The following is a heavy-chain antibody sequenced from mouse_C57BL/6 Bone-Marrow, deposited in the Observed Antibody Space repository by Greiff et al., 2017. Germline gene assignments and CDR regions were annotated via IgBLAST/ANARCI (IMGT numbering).Heavy chain of an antibody. CDR2: IYPRSGNT. D-gene: IGHD1-1*01. CDR3: ARFEDSYYYGSRDY. V-gene: IGHV1-81*01. Sequence: QVQLQQSGAELARPGASVKLSCKASGYTFTSYGISWVKQRTGQGLEWIGEIYPRSGNTYYNEKFKGKATLTADKSSSTAYMELRSLTSEDSAVYFCARFEDSYYYGSRDYWGQGTTLTVSS. CDR1: GYTFTSYG. J-gene: IGHJ2*01.